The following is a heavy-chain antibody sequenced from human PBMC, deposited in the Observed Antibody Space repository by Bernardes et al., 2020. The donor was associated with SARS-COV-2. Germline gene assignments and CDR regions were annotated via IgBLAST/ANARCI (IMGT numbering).Heavy chain of an antibody. J-gene: IGHJ4*02. CDR3: ARSAAAGTLLALDS. D-gene: IGHD6-13*01. V-gene: IGHV3-23*01. Sequence: GGSLRLSCAASGFTFSNHVMSWVRQAPGKGLEWVSFISARAVSAYYAGSVKGRFTISRDNARSTLYLEMNSLRVDDTARYYCARSAAAGTLLALDSWGQGSLVTVAS. CDR2: ISARAVSA. CDR1: GFTFSNHV.